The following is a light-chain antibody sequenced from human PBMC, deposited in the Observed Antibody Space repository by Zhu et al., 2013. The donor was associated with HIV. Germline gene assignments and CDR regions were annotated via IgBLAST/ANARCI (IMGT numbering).Light chain of an antibody. V-gene: IGKV3-20*01. CDR1: QSVSSSY. CDR3: QQYGNSPRT. CDR2: GAS. J-gene: IGKJ1*01. Sequence: EIVLTQSPVTLSLSPGERAALSCRASQSVSSSYLAWYQQKPGQAPRLLIYGASSRATGIPDRFSGSGSGTDFTLTISGLEPEDFAVYHCQQYGNSPRTFGQGTKVEIK.